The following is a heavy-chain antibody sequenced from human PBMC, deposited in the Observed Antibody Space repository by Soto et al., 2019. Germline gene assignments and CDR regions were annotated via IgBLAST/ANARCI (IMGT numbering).Heavy chain of an antibody. Sequence: SETLSLTCAVSGGSFSSYYWSWIRQPPGKGLEWIGYIYYTGITSYNPSLKTRVTMSVDTSKNQFSLKLSSVTAADTAVYYCARDRTASWFDPWGQGTTVTVSS. CDR3: ARDRTASWFDP. D-gene: IGHD2-21*02. J-gene: IGHJ5*02. CDR2: IYYTGIT. V-gene: IGHV4-59*01. CDR1: GGSFSSYY.